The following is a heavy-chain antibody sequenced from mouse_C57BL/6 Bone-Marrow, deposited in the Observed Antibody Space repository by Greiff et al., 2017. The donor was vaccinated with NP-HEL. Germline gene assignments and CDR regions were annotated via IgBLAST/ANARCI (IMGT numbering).Heavy chain of an antibody. D-gene: IGHD2-4*01. Sequence: EVMLVESGEGLVKPGGSLKLSCAASGFTFSSYAMSWVRQTPEKRLEWVAYISSGGDYTYYAATVKGRFTISRDNARNTLYLQMSSLKSEDTAMYYCTRAYDYDGAWFAYWGQGTLVTVSA. CDR2: ISSGGDYT. CDR1: GFTFSSYA. V-gene: IGHV5-9-1*02. CDR3: TRAYDYDGAWFAY. J-gene: IGHJ3*01.